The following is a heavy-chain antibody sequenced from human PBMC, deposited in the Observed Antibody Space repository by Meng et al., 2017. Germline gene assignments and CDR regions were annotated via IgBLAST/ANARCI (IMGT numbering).Heavy chain of an antibody. D-gene: IGHD1-26*01. V-gene: IGHV7-4-1*02. CDR3: AREGRVDFDY. J-gene: IGHJ4*02. CDR1: GYTVTSYA. CDR2: INTNTGNP. Sequence: QSVCELNKPGALVKVSCKASGYTVTSYAMKWVRQAPGQGLEWMGWINTNTGNPTYAQGFTGRFVFSLDTSVSTAYLQISSLKAEDTAVYYCAREGRVDFDYWGQGTLVTVSS.